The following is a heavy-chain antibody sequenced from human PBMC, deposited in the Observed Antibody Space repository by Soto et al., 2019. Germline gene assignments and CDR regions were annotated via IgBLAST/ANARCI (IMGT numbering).Heavy chain of an antibody. CDR2: IYHSGST. V-gene: IGHV4-30-2*01. D-gene: IGHD2-2*01. CDR3: TRQQLYCSSTSCSTSLDY. Sequence: PSETLSLTCAVSGGSISSGGYSWSWIRQPPGKGLEWIGYIYHSGSTYYNPSLKSRVTISVDRSKNQFSLKLSSVTAADTAVYYCTRQQLYCSSTSCSTSLDYWGQGTLVTVSS. CDR1: GGSISSGGYS. J-gene: IGHJ4*02.